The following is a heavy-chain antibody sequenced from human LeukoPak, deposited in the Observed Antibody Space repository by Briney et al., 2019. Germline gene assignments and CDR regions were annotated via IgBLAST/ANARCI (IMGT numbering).Heavy chain of an antibody. D-gene: IGHD6-13*01. V-gene: IGHV3-30*02. CDR3: AKVASIAAAGEFGS. CDR1: GFTFSSYG. Sequence: GGSLRLSCAASGFTFSSYGMHWVRQAPGKELEWVAFIRYDGSGKYYGDSVKGRFTISRDISKNTLHLQMNSLRAEDTAVYYCAKVASIAAAGEFGSWGQGTLVTVSS. J-gene: IGHJ4*02. CDR2: IRYDGSGK.